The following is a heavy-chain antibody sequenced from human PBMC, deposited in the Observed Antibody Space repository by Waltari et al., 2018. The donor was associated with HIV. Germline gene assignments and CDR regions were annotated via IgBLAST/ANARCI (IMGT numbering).Heavy chain of an antibody. D-gene: IGHD3-10*01. J-gene: IGHJ4*02. CDR1: GYTLTELS. CDR2: FGPEDGET. Sequence: QVQLVQSGAEVKKPGASVKVSCKVSGYTLTELSMHWVRQAPGKGLEWMGGFGPEDGETIYAQRFQGRVTMTEDTSTDTAYMELSSLRSEDTAVYYCATDDSVWFGEMILGYWGQGTLVTVSS. V-gene: IGHV1-24*01. CDR3: ATDDSVWFGEMILGY.